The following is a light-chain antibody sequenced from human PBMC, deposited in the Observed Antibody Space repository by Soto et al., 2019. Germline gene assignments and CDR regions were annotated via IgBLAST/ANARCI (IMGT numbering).Light chain of an antibody. Sequence: EIVLPPSPGTLSLSPRERAHLYCSSSQSVSSYLAWYQQKPGQAPRLLIYGASTRATGIPARFSGSGSGTEFTLTISSLQSEDFAIYYCQQYNNWPPITFGQGTRLEV. J-gene: IGKJ5*01. CDR3: QQYNNWPPIT. CDR2: GAS. CDR1: QSVSSY. V-gene: IGKV3-15*01.